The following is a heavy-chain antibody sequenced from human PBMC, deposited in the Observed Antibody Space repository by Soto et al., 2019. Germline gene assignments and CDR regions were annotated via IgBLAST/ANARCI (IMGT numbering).Heavy chain of an antibody. V-gene: IGHV1-46*01. CDR2: INPSGGST. CDR3: ARSSKSGRYYHHYFDY. CDR1: GYTFTSYY. J-gene: IGHJ4*02. Sequence: ASVKVSCKASGYTFTSYYMHWVRQAPGQGREWMGIINPSGGSTSYAQKFQGRVTMTRDTSTSTVYMELSSLRSEDTAVYYCARSSKSGRYYHHYFDYWGQGXLVTVSS. D-gene: IGHD1-26*01.